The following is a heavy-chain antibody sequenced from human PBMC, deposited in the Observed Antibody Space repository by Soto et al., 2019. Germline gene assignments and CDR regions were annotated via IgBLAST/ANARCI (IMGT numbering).Heavy chain of an antibody. CDR2: LYWNDYK. CDR3: ARRTSSFDY. V-gene: IGHV2-5*01. J-gene: IGHJ4*02. CDR1: GFSLSTSGLG. Sequence: QITLKESGPTLVKPTQTLTLTCTFSGFSLSTSGLGVAWIRQPPGKALEWLAMLYWNDYKRYNPSLRSRLTIGKDASKHQVVLTMANVDPVDTATYYCARRTSSFDYWGQGTLVTVSS.